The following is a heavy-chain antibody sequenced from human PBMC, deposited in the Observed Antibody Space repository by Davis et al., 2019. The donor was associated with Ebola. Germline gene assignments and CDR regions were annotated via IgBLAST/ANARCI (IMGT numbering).Heavy chain of an antibody. Sequence: GESLKISCAASGFTFSNYAMSWVRQAPGKGLEWVSAISGSGEITSYADSVKGRFTISRDNSKNTLYLQMDSLRAEDTAVYYCAKDRGMRCSSGSCLYFDYWGQGTLVTVSS. D-gene: IGHD2-15*01. CDR1: GFTFSNYA. CDR2: ISGSGEIT. CDR3: AKDRGMRCSSGSCLYFDY. J-gene: IGHJ4*02. V-gene: IGHV3-23*01.